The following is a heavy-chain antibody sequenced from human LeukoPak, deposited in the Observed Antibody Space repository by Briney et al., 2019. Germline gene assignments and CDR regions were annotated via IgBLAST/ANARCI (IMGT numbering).Heavy chain of an antibody. CDR3: ARDVDYDFWSGYYSGDYFDY. D-gene: IGHD3-3*01. CDR1: GFTFSSYS. Sequence: GGSLRLSCAASGFTFSSYSMNLVRQAPGKGLEWVSYISSSSSTIYYADSVKGRFTISRDNAKNSLYLQMNSLRDEDTAVYYCARDVDYDFWSGYYSGDYFDYWGQGTLVTVSS. J-gene: IGHJ4*02. CDR2: ISSSSSTI. V-gene: IGHV3-48*02.